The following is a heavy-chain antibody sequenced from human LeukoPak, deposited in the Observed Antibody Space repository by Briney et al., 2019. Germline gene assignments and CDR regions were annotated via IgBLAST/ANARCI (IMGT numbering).Heavy chain of an antibody. D-gene: IGHD6-13*01. CDR2: ISSSSSYI. J-gene: IGHJ3*02. CDR3: ARDYPLAAAATFDI. V-gene: IGHV3-21*01. Sequence: GGSLRLSCAASGFTFSSYSMNWVRQAPGKGLEWVSPISSSSSYIYYADSVKGRFTISRDNAKNSLYLQMNSLRAEDTAVYYCARDYPLAAAATFDIWGQGTMVTVSS. CDR1: GFTFSSYS.